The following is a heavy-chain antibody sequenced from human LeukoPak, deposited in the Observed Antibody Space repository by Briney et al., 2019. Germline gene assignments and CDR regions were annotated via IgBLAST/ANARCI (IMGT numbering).Heavy chain of an antibody. CDR1: GGSFSGYY. Sequence: SETLSLTCAVYGGSFSGYYWSWIRQPPGKGLEWIGEIYHIESTNYNPSLKSRVSISLDKSKNQFSLKLSSVTAADTAVYYCARDLSSSWYSDAFDIWGQETMVTVSS. CDR2: IYHIEST. D-gene: IGHD6-13*01. CDR3: ARDLSSSWYSDAFDI. J-gene: IGHJ3*02. V-gene: IGHV4-34*01.